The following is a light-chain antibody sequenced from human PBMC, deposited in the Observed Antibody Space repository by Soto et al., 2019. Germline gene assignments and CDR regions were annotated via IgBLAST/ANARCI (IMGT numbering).Light chain of an antibody. CDR2: EVN. CDR3: SAYTGCSLV. J-gene: IGLJ2*01. CDR1: SSDVGGYNY. Sequence: QSALTQPASVSGSPGQSITISCTGTSSDVGGYNYVSWYQQHPGKAPKVMIYEVNNRPSGGSNRFSGSKSGNTASLIISGLQADDEADYYCSAYTGCSLVFGGGTKLTVL. V-gene: IGLV2-14*01.